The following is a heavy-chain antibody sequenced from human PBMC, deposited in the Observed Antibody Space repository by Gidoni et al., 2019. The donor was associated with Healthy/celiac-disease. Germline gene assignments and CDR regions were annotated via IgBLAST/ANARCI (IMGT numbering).Heavy chain of an antibody. CDR3: ARAYYYDSSGYYGVFDY. CDR2: INHSGST. CDR1: GGSFSGYY. D-gene: IGHD3-22*01. V-gene: IGHV4-34*01. Sequence: QVQLQQWGAGLLKPSETLSLTCAVYGGSFSGYYWGWIRQPPGKGLEWIGEINHSGSTNYNPALKSRVTISVDTSKNQFSLKLSSVTAADTAVYYCARAYYYDSSGYYGVFDYWGQGTLVTVSS. J-gene: IGHJ4*02.